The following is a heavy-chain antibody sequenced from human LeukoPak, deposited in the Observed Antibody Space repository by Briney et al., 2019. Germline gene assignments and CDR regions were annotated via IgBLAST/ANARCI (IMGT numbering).Heavy chain of an antibody. V-gene: IGHV3-9*01. CDR2: ISWNSGSI. CDR1: GFPFDDYA. J-gene: IGHJ6*03. D-gene: IGHD3-10*01. CDR3: AKTMVRGKQMTNPMDV. Sequence: RSLRLSCAASGFPFDDYAMHWVRQAPGKGLEWVSGISWNSGSIGYADSVKGRFTISRDNAKNSLYLQMNSLRAEDTALYYCAKTMVRGKQMTNPMDVWGKGTTVTVSS.